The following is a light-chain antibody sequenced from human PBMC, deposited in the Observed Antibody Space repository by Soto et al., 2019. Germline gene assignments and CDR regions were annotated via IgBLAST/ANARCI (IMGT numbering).Light chain of an antibody. J-gene: IGKJ3*01. CDR3: QQRYNWPLT. CDR1: QGVGSY. V-gene: IGKV3-11*01. CDR2: DAS. Sequence: EIVLTQSPATLSLSPGESGTLSCRASQGVGSYLVWYQQRPGQTPRLLIYDASKRATDIPARFSGSGSGTDFTLTIGSLEPEDFAVYYCQQRYNWPLTFGPGTKVDI.